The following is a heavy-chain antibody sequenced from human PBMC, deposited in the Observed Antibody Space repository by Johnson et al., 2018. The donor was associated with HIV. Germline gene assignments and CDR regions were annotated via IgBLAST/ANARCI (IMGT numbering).Heavy chain of an antibody. CDR1: GFTFSSYG. D-gene: IGHD6-6*01. Sequence: QVQLVESGGGVVQPGGSLRLSCAASGFTFSSYGMHWVRQAPGKGLEWVAFIRYDGSNKYYADSVKGRFTISRDNSKNTLYLQMNSLRAEDTAVYYCGRGGQLVLGAFEIWCQGTMVTVSS. J-gene: IGHJ3*02. V-gene: IGHV3-30*02. CDR2: IRYDGSNK. CDR3: GRGGQLVLGAFEI.